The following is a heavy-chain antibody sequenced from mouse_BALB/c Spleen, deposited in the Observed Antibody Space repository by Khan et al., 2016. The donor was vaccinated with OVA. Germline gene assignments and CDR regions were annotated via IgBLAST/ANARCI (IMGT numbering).Heavy chain of an antibody. CDR3: ASHLTGSFAY. J-gene: IGHJ3*01. CDR1: GFTFSSYS. V-gene: IGHV5-6*01. CDR2: ISSGGDYT. Sequence: EVELVESGGDLVKPGGSLKLSCAASGFTFSSYSMSWVRQTPDKRLEWVATISSGGDYTYYPDSVKGRFTISRDNAKNTLYLQMSSLKSEDTAMCYCASHLTGSFAYWGQETLVTVSA. D-gene: IGHD4-1*01.